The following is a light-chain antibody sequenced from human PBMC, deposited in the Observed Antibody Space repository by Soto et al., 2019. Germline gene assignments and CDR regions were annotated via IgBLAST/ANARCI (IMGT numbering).Light chain of an antibody. J-gene: IGKJ2*01. V-gene: IGKV1-39*01. CDR1: QRISSY. CDR3: QQSYSTPYT. Sequence: DIQMTQSPSSLSASVGDRVTITCRASQRISSYLNWYQQKPGKAPKLLIYAASSLQSGVPSRFSGSVSGTDVALTISSLHPEDFATDYCQQSYSTPYTVGLVTKVDIK. CDR2: AAS.